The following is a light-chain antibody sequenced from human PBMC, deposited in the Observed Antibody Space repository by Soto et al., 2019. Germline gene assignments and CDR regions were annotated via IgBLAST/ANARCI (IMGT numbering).Light chain of an antibody. CDR2: GAS. CDR3: QQYNNWPPWT. CDR1: QSVSSN. Sequence: EIVMTQSPATLSVSPGERATLSCRASQSVSSNLAWYQQKPGQAPRLLIYGASTRATGIPARFSGSGSGTEFTLTIRSLQSEDFAVYYCQQYNNWPPWTFGQGTKLEIK. J-gene: IGKJ2*02. V-gene: IGKV3-15*01.